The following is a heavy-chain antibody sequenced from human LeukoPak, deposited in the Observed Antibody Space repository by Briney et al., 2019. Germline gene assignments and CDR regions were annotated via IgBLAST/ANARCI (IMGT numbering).Heavy chain of an antibody. Sequence: GGSLRLSCAASGFTFSSYAMSWVRQAPGKGLEWVSAISGSGGSTYYADSVKGRFTISRDSSKNTLYLQMNSLRAEDTAVYYCAKPLYDILTGYPDFDYWGQGTLVTVSS. V-gene: IGHV3-23*01. D-gene: IGHD3-9*01. CDR1: GFTFSSYA. J-gene: IGHJ4*02. CDR2: ISGSGGST. CDR3: AKPLYDILTGYPDFDY.